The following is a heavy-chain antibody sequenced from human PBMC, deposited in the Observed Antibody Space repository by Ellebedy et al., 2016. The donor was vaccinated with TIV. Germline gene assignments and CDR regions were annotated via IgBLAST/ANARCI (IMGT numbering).Heavy chain of an antibody. D-gene: IGHD6-25*01. CDR3: ARLDGVAAAPPGNY. CDR2: IYPGDSDT. J-gene: IGHJ4*02. Sequence: PGGSLRLSCKTSGYIFTNYWIAWVRQMPGKGLEWMGFIYPGDSDTKYSPSFQGQVTISADRSITTAYLQWNSLKASDTAIYYCARLDGVAAAPPGNYWGQGSLVTVSS. CDR1: GYIFTNYW. V-gene: IGHV5-51*01.